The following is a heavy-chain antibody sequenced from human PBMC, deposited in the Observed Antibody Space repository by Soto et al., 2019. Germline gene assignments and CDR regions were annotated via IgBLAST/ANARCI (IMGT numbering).Heavy chain of an antibody. CDR2: IWYDGSNE. D-gene: IGHD6-19*01. Sequence: PGGSLRLSCAASGFIFSNFGMHWVRQAPGKGLEWVAVIWYDGSNEYYADSVKGRFTISKDNSKSTLYLQMNSLRAEDTAVYYCARDDIPGIAVSTYGMDVWGQGTTVTVYS. J-gene: IGHJ6*02. CDR1: GFIFSNFG. CDR3: ARDDIPGIAVSTYGMDV. V-gene: IGHV3-33*01.